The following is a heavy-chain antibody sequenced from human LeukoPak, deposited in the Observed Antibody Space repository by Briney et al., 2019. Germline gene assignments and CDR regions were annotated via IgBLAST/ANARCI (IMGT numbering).Heavy chain of an antibody. Sequence: GGSLRLSCAASRFIFSSYAMNWVRQAPGKGLEWVSSISGSGGSTYYANSVKGRFTFSRDNSKNTLYLQMNSLRAEDTAVYYCAKTPSSGYYFDQWGQGTLVTVSS. CDR1: RFIFSSYA. D-gene: IGHD5-12*01. V-gene: IGHV3-23*01. J-gene: IGHJ4*02. CDR3: AKTPSSGYYFDQ. CDR2: ISGSGGST.